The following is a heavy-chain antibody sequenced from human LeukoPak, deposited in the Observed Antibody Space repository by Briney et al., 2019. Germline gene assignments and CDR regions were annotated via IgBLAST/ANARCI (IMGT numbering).Heavy chain of an antibody. J-gene: IGHJ6*02. Sequence: PSQTLSLTCTVSGGSISSGGYYWSWIRQHPGKGLEWIGYIYYSGSTYYNPSLKSRVTISVDTSKNQFSLKLSSVTAADTAVYYCAREHSGSYSLYYYYYGMDVWGQGTTVTVSS. CDR2: IYYSGST. CDR3: AREHSGSYSLYYYYYGMDV. V-gene: IGHV4-31*03. CDR1: GGSISSGGYY. D-gene: IGHD3-10*01.